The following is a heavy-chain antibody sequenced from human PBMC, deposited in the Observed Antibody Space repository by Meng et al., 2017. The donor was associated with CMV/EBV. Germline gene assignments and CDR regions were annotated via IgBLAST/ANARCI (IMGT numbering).Heavy chain of an antibody. J-gene: IGHJ4*02. CDR1: GGSISSYC. V-gene: IGHV4-4*07. CDR2: IYTSGST. D-gene: IGHD3-3*01. CDR3: ARDNRRGGVDY. Sequence: QVKLQECGPGLVQPSGNLSLTCTVSGGSISSYCWSWIRQPAGKGLEWIGRIYTSGSTNYNPSLKSRVTISVDTSKNQFSLKLSSVPAADTAVYYCARDNRRGGVDYWGQGTLVTVSS.